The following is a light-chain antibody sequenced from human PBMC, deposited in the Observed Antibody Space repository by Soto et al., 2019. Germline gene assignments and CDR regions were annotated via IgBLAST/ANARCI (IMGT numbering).Light chain of an antibody. CDR1: TSDVGGYNL. CDR3: CSYASSSSYV. J-gene: IGLJ1*01. CDR2: EGT. Sequence: QSALTQPASVSGSPGQSITISCSGTTSDVGGYNLVSWYQQHTAKAPKLLIYEGTQLPSGVSSRFSGSKSGNTASLTISGLQAEDEADYYCCSYASSSSYVFGTGTKLTVL. V-gene: IGLV2-23*01.